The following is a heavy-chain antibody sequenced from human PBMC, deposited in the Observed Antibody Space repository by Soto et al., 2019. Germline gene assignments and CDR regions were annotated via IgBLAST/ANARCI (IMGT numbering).Heavy chain of an antibody. D-gene: IGHD3-10*01. CDR1: GYTFTNFY. Sequence: QVQLVQSGNEVKKPGASVKVSCKASGYTFTNFYITWVRQAPGQGLEWLGWINTFNYATNYAQKLQGRVTLTTDTSTTTAFMELRSLKSDDTAVYFCARDRASVALRGGIPGYYYMDVWGKGTTVTVSS. V-gene: IGHV1-18*01. CDR2: INTFNYAT. CDR3: ARDRASVALRGGIPGYYYMDV. J-gene: IGHJ6*03.